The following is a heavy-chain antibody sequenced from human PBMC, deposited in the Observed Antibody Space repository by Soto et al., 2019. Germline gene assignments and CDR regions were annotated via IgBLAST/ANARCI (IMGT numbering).Heavy chain of an antibody. CDR3: SIFSGPYTSGRYDH. CDR2: ISGSGAAT. D-gene: IGHD6-19*01. V-gene: IGHV3-23*01. Sequence: PGGSLRLSCAASGFTFSSYAMTWVRQAPGKGLEWVSSISGSGAATYYTDSVRGRFTISRGISKSTLYLQMNSLSTEDTALYYCSIFSGPYTSGRYDHWGQGTLVPVAA. CDR1: GFTFSSYA. J-gene: IGHJ5*02.